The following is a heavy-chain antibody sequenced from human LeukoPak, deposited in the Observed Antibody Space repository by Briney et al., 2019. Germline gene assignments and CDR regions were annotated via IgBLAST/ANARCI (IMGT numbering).Heavy chain of an antibody. Sequence: PGGSLRLSCAASGFTFSSYAMHWVRQAPGKGLEWVAVISYDGSNKYYADSVKGRFTISRDNSKNTLYLQMNSLRAEDTAVYYCARGGGSGYFGPFDYWGQGTLVTVSS. D-gene: IGHD3-22*01. CDR3: ARGGGSGYFGPFDY. J-gene: IGHJ4*02. V-gene: IGHV3-30-3*01. CDR1: GFTFSSYA. CDR2: ISYDGSNK.